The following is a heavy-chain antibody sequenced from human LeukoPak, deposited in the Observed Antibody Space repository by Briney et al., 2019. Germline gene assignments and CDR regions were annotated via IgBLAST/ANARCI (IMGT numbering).Heavy chain of an antibody. V-gene: IGHV4-4*07. CDR1: GASISSSY. CDR2: FYTSAST. CDR3: ARGASGYDPFDY. Sequence: SETLSLTCTVSGASISSSYWSWIRKPARKGLEWIGRFYTSASTNYNPSPKSRVTMSVDTSKNQFSLNLRSVTAADTAAYNCARGASGYDPFDYWGQGSLVTVSS. D-gene: IGHD5-12*01. J-gene: IGHJ4*02.